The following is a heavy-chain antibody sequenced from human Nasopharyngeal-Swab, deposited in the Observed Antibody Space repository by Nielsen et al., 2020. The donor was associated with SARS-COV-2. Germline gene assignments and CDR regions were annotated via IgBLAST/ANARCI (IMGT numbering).Heavy chain of an antibody. D-gene: IGHD5-12*01. V-gene: IGHV4-30-4*08. CDR2: IYYTGSA. CDR3: ARETYGAYANFAY. CDR1: GGSISSGDYY. Sequence: SETLSLTCTVSGGSISSGDYYWTWIRQPPGKGLEWIGYIYYTGSASYNPSLQSRLTISVDTSKKQFSLKLTSVTATDTAMDYCARETYGAYANFAYWGQGTLVTVSS. J-gene: IGHJ4*01.